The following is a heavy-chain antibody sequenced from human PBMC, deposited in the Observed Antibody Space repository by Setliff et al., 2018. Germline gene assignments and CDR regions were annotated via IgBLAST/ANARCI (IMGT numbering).Heavy chain of an antibody. J-gene: IGHJ4*02. Sequence: SETLSLTCAAYGGTFSDYYWTWIRQPPGKGLEWVGEINHRGSTNYNPSLKSRVTISVDTSKNQFSLKLTSATAADTAVYYCARNTPKLPELGIFGRFDYWGQGILVTVSS. CDR1: GGTFSDYY. V-gene: IGHV4-34*01. CDR3: ARNTPKLPELGIFGRFDY. D-gene: IGHD3-3*01. CDR2: INHRGST.